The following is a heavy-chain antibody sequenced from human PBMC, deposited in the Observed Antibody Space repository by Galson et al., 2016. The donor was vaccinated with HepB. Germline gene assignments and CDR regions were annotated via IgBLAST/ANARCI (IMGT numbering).Heavy chain of an antibody. Sequence: SETLSLTCTVSGDSITSGSYYWSWIRQSPGKGLEWIGYFYFSGSTNYNPSLNSRVTISLDTSKNHFSLKLSSVTAADTAVYYCARGGPFPLLSSFNWFDPWGQGTLVTVSS. J-gene: IGHJ5*02. CDR1: GDSITSGSYY. CDR2: FYFSGST. V-gene: IGHV4-61*03. CDR3: ARGGPFPLLSSFNWFDP. D-gene: IGHD3-10*02.